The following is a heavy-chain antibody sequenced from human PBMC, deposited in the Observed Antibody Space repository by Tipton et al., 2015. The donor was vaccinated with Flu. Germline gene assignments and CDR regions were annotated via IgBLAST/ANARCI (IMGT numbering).Heavy chain of an antibody. CDR2: IYTSGST. CDR3: ARDRCLGYCSSTSPLWFDP. CDR1: GGSISSYY. V-gene: IGHV4-4*07. Sequence: TLSLTCTVSGGSISSYYWSWIRQPAGKGLEWIGRIYTSGSTNYNPSLKSRVTMSVDTSKNQFSLKLSSVTAADTAVYYCARDRCLGYCSSTSPLWFDPWGQGTLVTVSS. J-gene: IGHJ5*02. D-gene: IGHD2-2*01.